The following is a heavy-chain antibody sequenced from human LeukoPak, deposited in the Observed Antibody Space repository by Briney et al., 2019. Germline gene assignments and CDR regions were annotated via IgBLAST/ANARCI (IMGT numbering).Heavy chain of an antibody. J-gene: IGHJ6*02. CDR2: IYYSGST. CDR1: GGSISSSSYY. D-gene: IGHD6-19*01. Sequence: SETLSLTCTVSGGSISSSSYYRGWIRQPPGKGLEWIGSIYYSGSTYYNPSLKGRVTISVDTSKNQFSLKLSSVTAANTAVYYCASIYSSGWYQIYYYYGMDVWGQGTTVTVSS. V-gene: IGHV4-39*01. CDR3: ASIYSSGWYQIYYYYGMDV.